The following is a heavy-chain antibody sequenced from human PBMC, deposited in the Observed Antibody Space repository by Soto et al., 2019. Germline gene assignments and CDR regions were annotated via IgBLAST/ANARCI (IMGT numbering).Heavy chain of an antibody. J-gene: IGHJ5*02. CDR3: ARVKYGNLRPPTSLFDP. Sequence: ASVKVSCKASGYTFTAYYIHWVRQAPGQGPEWMAWINPDSGATYSAPKFQGRVTVTSDTSINTSSMELSSLRSDDTAVYYCARVKYGNLRPPTSLFDPWGQGTLVTAPQ. CDR2: INPDSGAT. CDR1: GYTFTAYY. D-gene: IGHD3-10*01. V-gene: IGHV1-2*02.